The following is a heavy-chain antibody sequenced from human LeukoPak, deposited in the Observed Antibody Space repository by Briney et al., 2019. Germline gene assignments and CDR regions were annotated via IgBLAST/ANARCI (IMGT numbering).Heavy chain of an antibody. CDR1: GGSFSGYY. CDR2: INHSGST. CDR3: ARGRSVGATRLGY. V-gene: IGHV4-34*01. Sequence: SETLSHTCAVYGGSFSGYYWSWIRQPPGKGLEWIGEINHSGSTNYNPSLKSRVTISVDTSKDQFSLKLSSVTAADTAVYYCARGRSVGATRLGYWGQGTLVTVSS. D-gene: IGHD1-26*01. J-gene: IGHJ4*02.